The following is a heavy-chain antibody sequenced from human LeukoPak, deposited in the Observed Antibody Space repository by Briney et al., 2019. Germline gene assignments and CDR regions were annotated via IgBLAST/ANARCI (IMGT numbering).Heavy chain of an antibody. J-gene: IGHJ3*02. D-gene: IGHD3-22*01. V-gene: IGHV3-74*01. CDR1: GFTFSSYW. CDR3: ARDPQFSYYDSMEAFDI. Sequence: GGPLRLSCAASGFTFSSYWMHWVRQAPGKGLVWVSRINSDGSSTSYADSVKGRFTISRDNAKNTLYLQMNSLRAEDTAVYYCARDPQFSYYDSMEAFDIWGQGTMVTVSS. CDR2: INSDGSST.